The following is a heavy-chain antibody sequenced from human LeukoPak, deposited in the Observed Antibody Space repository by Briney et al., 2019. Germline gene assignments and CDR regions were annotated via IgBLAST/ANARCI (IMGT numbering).Heavy chain of an antibody. V-gene: IGHV3-66*01. CDR2: IYSGGST. D-gene: IGHD2-15*01. CDR1: GFTFSSYA. Sequence: GGSLRLSCAASGFTFSSYAMTWVRQAPGKGLEWVSVIYSGGSTFYADSVKGRFTISRDNSKNTLYLQMNSLRAEDTAVYYCASDSYSPEYFQHWGQGTLVTVSS. CDR3: ASDSYSPEYFQH. J-gene: IGHJ1*01.